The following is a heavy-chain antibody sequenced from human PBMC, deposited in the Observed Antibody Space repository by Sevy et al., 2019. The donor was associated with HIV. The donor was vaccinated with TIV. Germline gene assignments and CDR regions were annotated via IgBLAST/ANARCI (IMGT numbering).Heavy chain of an antibody. D-gene: IGHD4-17*01. Sequence: GGSLRLSCIGSGFSFSYYGIHWVRQSPGKGLDWVALISHDGINEYYADSVKGRFTISRDIAKNTLHLQMNSLRGEDTAVYYCARDLEFYDNGDYGPAFMPDYWGQGTLVTVSS. CDR1: GFSFSYYG. CDR2: ISHDGINE. CDR3: ARDLEFYDNGDYGPAFMPDY. J-gene: IGHJ4*02. V-gene: IGHV3-30*03.